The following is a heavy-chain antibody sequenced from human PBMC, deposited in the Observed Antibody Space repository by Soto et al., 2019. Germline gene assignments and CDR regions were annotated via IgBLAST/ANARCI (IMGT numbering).Heavy chain of an antibody. Sequence: GGSLRLSCAASGFTFSSYSMNWVRQAPGKGLEWVSSISSSSSYIYYADSVKGRFTISRDNAKNSLYLQMNSLRAEDTAVYYCARPREIRRRWEPRASQNVNDAFDIWGQGTMVTVSS. CDR3: ARPREIRRRWEPRASQNVNDAFDI. J-gene: IGHJ3*02. CDR1: GFTFSSYS. CDR2: ISSSSSYI. D-gene: IGHD1-26*01. V-gene: IGHV3-21*01.